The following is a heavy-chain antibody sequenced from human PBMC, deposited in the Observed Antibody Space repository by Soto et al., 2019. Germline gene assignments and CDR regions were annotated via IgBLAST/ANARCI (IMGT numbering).Heavy chain of an antibody. D-gene: IGHD3-3*01. CDR2: IWNDGTNK. CDR1: GFTLTTYG. Sequence: PGGSLRLSCTASGFTLTTYGMHWVRQAPGKGLEWVAVIWNDGTNKYHADSVKGRFTVSRDNSKNTLYLQMNSLRVEDTAVYYCARAWGTVFGYYDLPLYSSGLDFWGQVTTLFVSS. V-gene: IGHV3-33*01. J-gene: IGHJ6*02. CDR3: ARAWGTVFGYYDLPLYSSGLDF.